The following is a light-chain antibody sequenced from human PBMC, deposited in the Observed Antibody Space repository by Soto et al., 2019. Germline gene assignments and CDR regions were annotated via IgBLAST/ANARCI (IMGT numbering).Light chain of an antibody. CDR2: GAS. J-gene: IGKJ5*01. CDR3: QQYNNWPPIT. V-gene: IGKV3D-15*01. CDR1: QSVSSN. Sequence: EIVWTQSTGTLSFSPGERATLSCRASQSVSSNLAWYQQKPGQAPRLPIYGASTRATGIPARFSGSGSGTEFTLTISSLQSEDFAVYYCQQYNNWPPITFGQGTRLEIK.